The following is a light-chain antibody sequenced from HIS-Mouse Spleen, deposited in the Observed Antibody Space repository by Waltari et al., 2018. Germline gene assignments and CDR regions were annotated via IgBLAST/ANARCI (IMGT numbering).Light chain of an antibody. CDR1: RSDVGGYNH. V-gene: IGLV2-14*03. Sequence: QSALTQPASVSGSPGQSITISCTGTRSDVGGYNHVSWYQQHPGKAPQLMIYDVSNRPSGVSNRFSGSKSGNTASLTISGLQAEDEADYYCSSYTSSSTLVFGGGTKLTVL. CDR2: DVS. CDR3: SSYTSSSTLV. J-gene: IGLJ3*02.